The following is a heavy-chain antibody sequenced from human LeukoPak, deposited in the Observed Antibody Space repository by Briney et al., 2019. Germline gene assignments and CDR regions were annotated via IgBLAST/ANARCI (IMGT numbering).Heavy chain of an antibody. D-gene: IGHD4-17*01. CDR3: ANVGLYGDLRWARFDY. CDR2: IPYDGSNK. V-gene: IGHV3-30*18. CDR1: GFTFSSYG. J-gene: IGHJ4*02. Sequence: PGGSLRLSCAASGFTFSSYGMHWVRQAPGKGLEWVAVIPYDGSNKYYADSVKGRFTISRDNSKNTLYLQMNSLRAEDTAVYYCANVGLYGDLRWARFDYWGQGTLVTVSS.